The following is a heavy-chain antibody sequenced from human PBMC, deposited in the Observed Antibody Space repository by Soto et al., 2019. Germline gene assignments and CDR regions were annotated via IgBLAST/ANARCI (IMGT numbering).Heavy chain of an antibody. D-gene: IGHD1-1*01. CDR2: IYYSGST. CDR1: GGSISSYY. Sequence: SETLSLTCTVSGGSISSYYWSWIRQPPGEGLEWIGYIYYSGSTNYNPSLKSRVTISVDTSKNQFSLKLSSVTAADTAVYYCARDLWVEPELYYYGMDVWGQGATVTVSS. V-gene: IGHV4-59*01. CDR3: ARDLWVEPELYYYGMDV. J-gene: IGHJ6*02.